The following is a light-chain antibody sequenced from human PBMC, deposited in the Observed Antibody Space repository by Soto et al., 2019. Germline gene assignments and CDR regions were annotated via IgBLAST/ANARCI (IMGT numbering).Light chain of an antibody. Sequence: EIVLTQSPGTLSLSPGQRATLSCRASQSVSSSYLAWYQQKPGQAPRLHIYGASSRATGIPDRFSGSGSGTEFTLSISRLEPEDFAVYYCQQRSDWPLTFGQGTRLEIK. V-gene: IGKV3D-20*02. J-gene: IGKJ5*01. CDR3: QQRSDWPLT. CDR1: QSVSSSY. CDR2: GAS.